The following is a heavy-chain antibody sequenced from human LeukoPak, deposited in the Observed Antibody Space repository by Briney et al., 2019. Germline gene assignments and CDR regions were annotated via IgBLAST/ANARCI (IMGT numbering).Heavy chain of an antibody. CDR3: ARVRYSSFGGTIDY. J-gene: IGHJ4*02. CDR2: IYYSGST. V-gene: IGHV4-61*01. Sequence: SQTLSLTCTVSGGSISSGSYYWSWIRQPPGKGLEWIGYIYYSGSTNSNPSLKSRVTISVDTSKNQFSLKLSSVTAADTAVYYCARVRYSSFGGTIDYWGQGTLVTVSS. CDR1: GGSISSGSYY. D-gene: IGHD5-18*01.